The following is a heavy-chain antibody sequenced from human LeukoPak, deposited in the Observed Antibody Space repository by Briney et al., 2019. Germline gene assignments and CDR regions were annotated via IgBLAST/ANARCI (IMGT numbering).Heavy chain of an antibody. CDR3: ATLTGGDDAFDI. D-gene: IGHD4-23*01. V-gene: IGHV4-34*01. CDR1: GGSFSGYY. Sequence: SETLSLTCAVYGGSFSGYYWSWIRQPRGKGLEWIGEINHSGSTNYNPSLKSRVTISVLTSKNRFSLKLSSVTAADTAVYYCATLTGGDDAFDIWGQGTMVTVSS. J-gene: IGHJ3*02. CDR2: INHSGST.